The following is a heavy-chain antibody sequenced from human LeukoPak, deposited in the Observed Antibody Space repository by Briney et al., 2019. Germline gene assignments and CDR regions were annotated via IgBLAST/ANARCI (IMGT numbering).Heavy chain of an antibody. CDR3: AKERGYSGSYYSFDY. J-gene: IGHJ4*02. V-gene: IGHV3-23*01. CDR2: LSGRGGDT. CDR1: GFTFSSYA. Sequence: GGSLRLSCAASGFTFSSYAMSWVRQAPGQGLEWVGCLSGRGGDTYYAQSVKGRFTISRDNSKNTLYLQMNSLRAEDTAVYYCAKERGYSGSYYSFDYWGQGTLVTVSS. D-gene: IGHD1-26*01.